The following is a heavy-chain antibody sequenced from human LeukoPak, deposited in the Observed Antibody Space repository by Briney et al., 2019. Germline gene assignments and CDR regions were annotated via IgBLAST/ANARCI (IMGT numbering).Heavy chain of an antibody. J-gene: IGHJ3*02. CDR2: IIPIFGTA. D-gene: IGHD3-16*01. CDR1: GGTFSSYA. V-gene: IGHV1-69*06. CDR3: ARPIMITSGNAFDI. Sequence: ASVKVSCKASGGTFSSYAISWVRQAPGQGLEWMGGIIPIFGTANYAQKFQGRATITADKSTSTAYMELSSLRSEDTAVYYCARPIMITSGNAFDIWGQGTMVTVSS.